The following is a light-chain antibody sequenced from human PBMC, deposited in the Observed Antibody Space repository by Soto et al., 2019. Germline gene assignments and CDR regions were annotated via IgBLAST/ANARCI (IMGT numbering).Light chain of an antibody. CDR2: GAS. CDR1: QSVSSSF. V-gene: IGKV3-20*01. CDR3: QQYETWPRT. Sequence: ENLLTQSPGTLSLSPRERTTLSYSTSQSVSSSFLDWYQQKPGQAPRLLIYGASSRATGIPDRFSGSGSATDFTLTISRLEPEDFAVYYCQQYETWPRTFGQGTKVDIK. J-gene: IGKJ1*01.